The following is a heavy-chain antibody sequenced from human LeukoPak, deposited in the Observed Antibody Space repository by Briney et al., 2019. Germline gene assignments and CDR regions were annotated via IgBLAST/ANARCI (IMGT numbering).Heavy chain of an antibody. V-gene: IGHV4-39*01. CDR2: IYYSGST. CDR3: ARGGSRAYYGDFGSPFDY. CDR1: GGSISSSSYY. D-gene: IGHD4-17*01. J-gene: IGHJ4*02. Sequence: SETLSLTCTVSGGSISSSSYYWGWIRQPPGKGLEWIGSIYYSGSTYYNPSLKSRVTISVDTSKNQFSLKLSSVTAADTAVYYCARGGSRAYYGDFGSPFDYWGQGTLVTVSS.